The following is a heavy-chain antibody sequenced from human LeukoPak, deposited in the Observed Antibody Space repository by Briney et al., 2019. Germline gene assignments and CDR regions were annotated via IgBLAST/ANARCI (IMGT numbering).Heavy chain of an antibody. J-gene: IGHJ4*01. CDR3: AKDTDHSNYVTDF. D-gene: IGHD4-11*01. Sequence: SETLSLTCTVSGYSISSGYYWGWIRQPPGKGLEWIGSIYHTGTTFYNPSLKSRITLSVDTSKNQFSLKLTSVTAADTAVYYCAKDTDHSNYVTDFWGPGTLVTVSS. CDR2: IYHTGTT. CDR1: GYSISSGYY. V-gene: IGHV4-38-2*02.